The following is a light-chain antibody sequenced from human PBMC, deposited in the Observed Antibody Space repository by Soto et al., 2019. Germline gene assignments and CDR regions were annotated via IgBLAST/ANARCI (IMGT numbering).Light chain of an antibody. CDR2: SNN. V-gene: IGLV1-44*01. CDR1: SSNIGSNT. CDR3: AAWDDSLNGRV. J-gene: IGLJ2*01. Sequence: QPVLTQPPSASGTPGQRDTISCSGSSSNIGSNTVNWYQQLPGTAPKLLIYSNNQRPSGVPDRFSGSKSGTSASLAISGLQSEDEADYYCAAWDDSLNGRVFGGGTKVTVL.